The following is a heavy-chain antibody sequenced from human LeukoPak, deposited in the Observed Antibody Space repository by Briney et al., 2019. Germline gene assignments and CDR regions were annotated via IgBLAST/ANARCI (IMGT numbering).Heavy chain of an antibody. J-gene: IGHJ4*02. V-gene: IGHV1-2*02. Sequence: GASVKVSCKASGYTFSDYYMHWVRPAPGQGGEWMGWINPNNGGTNYAQKFQGRVSMTRETSISTVYMEVRRLRSDDTAVYYCARDNYGSGSYYKYWGQGTLVTVSS. CDR3: ARDNYGSGSYYKY. CDR1: GYTFSDYY. D-gene: IGHD3-10*01. CDR2: INPNNGGT.